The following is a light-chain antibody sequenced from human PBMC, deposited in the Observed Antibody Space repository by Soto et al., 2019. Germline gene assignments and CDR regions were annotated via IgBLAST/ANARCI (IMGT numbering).Light chain of an antibody. CDR2: EVS. V-gene: IGLV2-14*01. Sequence: QSALTQPASVSGSPGQSITISCTGTSIDVGGYNYVSWYQQHPGKAPKVMIYEVSDRPSGVSNRFSGSKSGNTASLTISGLQADDDADYYCSSYTSSSTLVFGTGTKVTVL. CDR1: SIDVGGYNY. CDR3: SSYTSSSTLV. J-gene: IGLJ1*01.